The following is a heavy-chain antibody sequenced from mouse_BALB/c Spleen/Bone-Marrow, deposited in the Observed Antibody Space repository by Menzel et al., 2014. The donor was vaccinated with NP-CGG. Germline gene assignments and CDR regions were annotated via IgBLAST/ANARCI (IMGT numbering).Heavy chain of an antibody. D-gene: IGHD3-1*01. Sequence: QVQLKESGAELVRPGVSVKISCKGSGYTFTDFAVHWVKQSHTKSLEWIGVISPYYVDGGYNQKFKGKATMTIDRSSSTAYMELARPTSEDSASYYCARGGASGRYYYAMDYWGQGTSVTVSS. J-gene: IGHJ4*01. CDR2: ISPYYVDG. CDR1: GYTFTDFA. V-gene: IGHV1S137*01. CDR3: ARGGASGRYYYAMDY.